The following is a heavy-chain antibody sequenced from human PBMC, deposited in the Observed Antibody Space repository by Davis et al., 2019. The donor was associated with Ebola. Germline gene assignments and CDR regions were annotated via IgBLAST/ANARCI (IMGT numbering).Heavy chain of an antibody. D-gene: IGHD4-17*01. CDR1: GFTFSSYG. V-gene: IGHV3-30*18. J-gene: IGHJ4*02. Sequence: PGGSLRLSCAASGFTFSSYGMHWVRQAPGKGLEWVAVISYDGSNKYYADSVKGRFTISRDNSKNTLYLQMNSLRAEDTAVYYCAKDRVTSGYFDYWGQGTLVTVSS. CDR3: AKDRVTSGYFDY. CDR2: ISYDGSNK.